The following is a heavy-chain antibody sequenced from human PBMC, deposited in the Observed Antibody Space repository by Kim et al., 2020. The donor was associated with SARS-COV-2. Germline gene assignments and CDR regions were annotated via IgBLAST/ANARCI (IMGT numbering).Heavy chain of an antibody. J-gene: IGHJ6*02. CDR2: IIPIFGTA. V-gene: IGHV1-69*13. D-gene: IGHD5-12*01. Sequence: SVKVSCKASGGTFSSYAISWVRQAPGQGLEWMGGIIPIFGTANYAQKFQGRVTITADESTSTAYMELSSLRSEDTAVYYCARRGSGYVPYYYYGMDVWGQGTTVTVSS. CDR3: ARRGSGYVPYYYYGMDV. CDR1: GGTFSSYA.